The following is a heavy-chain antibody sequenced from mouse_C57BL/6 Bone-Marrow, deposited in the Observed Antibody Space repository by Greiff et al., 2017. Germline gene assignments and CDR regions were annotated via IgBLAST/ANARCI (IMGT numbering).Heavy chain of an antibody. V-gene: IGHV1-69*01. J-gene: IGHJ2*01. CDR2: IDPSDSYT. Sequence: QVQLQQPGAELVMPGASVKLSCKASGYTFTSYWMHWVKQRPGQGLEWIGEIDPSDSYTNYNQKFKGKSTLTVDKSSSTAYMQLSSLTSEDSAVYYCARFGKLGDYWGQGTTLTVSS. CDR1: GYTFTSYW. D-gene: IGHD3-1*01. CDR3: ARFGKLGDY.